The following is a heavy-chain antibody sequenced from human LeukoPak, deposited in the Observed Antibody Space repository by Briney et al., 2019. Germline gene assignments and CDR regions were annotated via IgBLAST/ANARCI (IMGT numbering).Heavy chain of an antibody. D-gene: IGHD4/OR15-4a*01. CDR3: AGELGAGY. J-gene: IGHJ4*02. CDR1: GFTFRNHL. V-gene: IGHV3-74*01. CDR2: INSDGSST. Sequence: PGGSLRLSCAASGFTFRNHLMHWVRQAPGKGLVWVSCINSDGSSTSYADSVKGRFTISRDNAKNTLHLQMNSLRAGDTAVYYCAGELGAGYWGQGTLVTVSS.